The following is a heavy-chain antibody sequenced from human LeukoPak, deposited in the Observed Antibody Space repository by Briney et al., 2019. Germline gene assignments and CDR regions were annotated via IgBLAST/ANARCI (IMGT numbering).Heavy chain of an antibody. D-gene: IGHD3-3*01. CDR2: INPNSGGT. J-gene: IGHJ6*02. V-gene: IGHV1-2*02. CDR1: GYTFTSYY. Sequence: ASVKVSCKASGYTFTSYYMHWVRQAPGQGLEWMGWINPNSGGTNYAQKFQGRVTMTRDTSISTAYMELSRLRSDDTAVYYCARILNYDFWSGLKTPYYYGMDVWGQGTTVTVSS. CDR3: ARILNYDFWSGLKTPYYYGMDV.